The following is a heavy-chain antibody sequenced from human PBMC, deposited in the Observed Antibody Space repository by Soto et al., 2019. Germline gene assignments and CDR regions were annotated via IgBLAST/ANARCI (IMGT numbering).Heavy chain of an antibody. CDR1: GGSFSGYH. CDR2: INHSGST. J-gene: IGHJ5*02. Sequence: QVQLQQWGAGLSKPSETLSLTCAVYGGSFSGYHWSWIRQSPGKGLEWIGEINHSGSTNYNPSLKSRVTISLDTSKKQFSLKLRSVTAADTAVYYCARGSAWSVLDPWGQGTLVTVSS. D-gene: IGHD2-21*01. CDR3: ARGSAWSVLDP. V-gene: IGHV4-34*01.